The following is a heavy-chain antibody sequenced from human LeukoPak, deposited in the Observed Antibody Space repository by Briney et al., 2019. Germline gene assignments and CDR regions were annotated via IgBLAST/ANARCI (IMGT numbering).Heavy chain of an antibody. CDR3: ARVPTIFGVDMYYFDF. V-gene: IGHV4-59*11. J-gene: IGHJ4*02. D-gene: IGHD3-3*01. Sequence: PSETLSLTCSLSGGSISGHYWSWMRQPPGKGLEWIGYIFSSGSANYKPSLKSRVNISEDTSKNQFSLRLTSETAADTAVYYCARVPTIFGVDMYYFDFWGQGNLVTVSS. CDR1: GGSISGHY. CDR2: IFSSGSA.